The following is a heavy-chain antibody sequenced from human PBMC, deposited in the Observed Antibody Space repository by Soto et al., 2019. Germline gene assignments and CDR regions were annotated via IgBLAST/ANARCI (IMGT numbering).Heavy chain of an antibody. Sequence: PGESLRLSCAASGFTFSSYAMSWVRQAPGKGLEWVSAISGSGGSTYYADSVKGRFTISRDNSKNTLYLQMNSLRAEDTAVYYCAKEGIVDFDWLAPYFGYWGQGTLVTVSS. D-gene: IGHD3-9*01. CDR1: GFTFSSYA. V-gene: IGHV3-23*01. J-gene: IGHJ4*02. CDR3: AKEGIVDFDWLAPYFGY. CDR2: ISGSGGST.